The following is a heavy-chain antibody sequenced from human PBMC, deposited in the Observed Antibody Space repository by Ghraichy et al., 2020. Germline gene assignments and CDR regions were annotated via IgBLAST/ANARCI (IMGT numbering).Heavy chain of an antibody. J-gene: IGHJ4*02. CDR1: GFTFSSYG. CDR3: AKVGVTYGSGRSKDY. Sequence: GGSLRLSCAASGFTFSSYGMHWVRQAPGKGLEWVAVISYDGSNKYYADSVKGRFTISRDNSKNTLYLQMNSLRAEDTAVYYCAKVGVTYGSGRSKDYWGQGTLVTVSS. CDR2: ISYDGSNK. D-gene: IGHD3-10*01. V-gene: IGHV3-30*18.